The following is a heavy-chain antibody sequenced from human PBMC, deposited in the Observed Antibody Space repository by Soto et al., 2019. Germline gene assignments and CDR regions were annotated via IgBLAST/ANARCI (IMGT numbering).Heavy chain of an antibody. V-gene: IGHV4-31*03. D-gene: IGHD6-19*01. Sequence: TLSLTCTVSGGSISSGGYYWSWIRQHPGKGLEWIGYIYYSGSTYYNPSLKSRVTISVDTSKNQFSLKLSSVTAADTAVYYCAREIHSSGWTYYFDYWGQGTLVTVSS. J-gene: IGHJ4*02. CDR3: AREIHSSGWTYYFDY. CDR2: IYYSGST. CDR1: GGSISSGGYY.